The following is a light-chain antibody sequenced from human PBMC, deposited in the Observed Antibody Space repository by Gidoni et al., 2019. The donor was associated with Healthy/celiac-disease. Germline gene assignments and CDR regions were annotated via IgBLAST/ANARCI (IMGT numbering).Light chain of an antibody. J-gene: IGLJ2*01. CDR1: KLGDKY. V-gene: IGLV3-1*01. CDR3: QAWDSSTAHVV. Sequence: SYELTQPPSVSVSPGQTASITCSGDKLGDKYACWYQQKPGQSPVLVIYQDSKRPSGIPERFSGSNSGNTATLTISGTQAMDEADYYCQAWDSSTAHVVFGGGTKLXVX. CDR2: QDS.